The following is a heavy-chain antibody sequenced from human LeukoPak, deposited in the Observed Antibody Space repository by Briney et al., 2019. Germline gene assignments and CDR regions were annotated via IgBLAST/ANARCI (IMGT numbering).Heavy chain of an antibody. CDR2: VSPYNSNT. V-gene: IGHV1-18*01. D-gene: IGHD3-10*01. Sequence: ASVKVSCKASGYTFTSYGIGWVRQARGQGLEWMGWVSPYNSNTNPAQNLQGRVTMITDTSTSTAYMELRSLRSDDTAVYYCARDPTTYGSGSYYLYYGMDVWGQGTTVTVSS. CDR3: ARDPTTYGSGSYYLYYGMDV. CDR1: GYTFTSYG. J-gene: IGHJ6*02.